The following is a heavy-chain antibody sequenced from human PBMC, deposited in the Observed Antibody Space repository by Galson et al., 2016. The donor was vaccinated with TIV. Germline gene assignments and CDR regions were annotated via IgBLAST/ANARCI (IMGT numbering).Heavy chain of an antibody. V-gene: IGHV3-33*01. CDR1: GFTFSNFV. CDR2: IWYDETNK. D-gene: IGHD1-14*01. CDR3: ARDRGNRGIIDY. Sequence: SLRLSCAASGFTFSNFVMHWVRQAPGRGLEWVALIWYDETNKYCENSVKGRFTISRDNSKNSLYLQMSSLRVEDMGVYYCARDRGNRGIIDYWGQGTLVTVSS. J-gene: IGHJ4*02.